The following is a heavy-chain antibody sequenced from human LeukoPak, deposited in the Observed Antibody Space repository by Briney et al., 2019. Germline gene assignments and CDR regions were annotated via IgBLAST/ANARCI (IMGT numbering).Heavy chain of an antibody. CDR2: ISGSGGST. V-gene: IGHV3-23*01. Sequence: GGSLRLSCAASGFTFSSYAMSWVRQALGKGLKWVSVISGSGGSTYYADSVKGRFTISRDNSKNTLYLQMNSLRAEDTAVYYCAKSVASAVTTNPYFDYWGQGTLVTVFS. CDR1: GFTFSSYA. D-gene: IGHD4-17*01. CDR3: AKSVASAVTTNPYFDY. J-gene: IGHJ4*02.